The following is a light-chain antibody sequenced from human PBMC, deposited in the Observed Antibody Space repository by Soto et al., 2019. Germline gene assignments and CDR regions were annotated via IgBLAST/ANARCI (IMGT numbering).Light chain of an antibody. CDR3: QSYDNSLSGPV. V-gene: IGLV1-40*01. J-gene: IGLJ1*01. Sequence: QSVLTHPPSVSGAPRQRVTISCTGSSSNIGAGYDAHWYQQLPGKVPKLLIYGDTNRPSGVPDRFSGSKSGTSASLAITGLQPEDEADYYCQSYDNSLSGPVFGPGTKLTVL. CDR2: GDT. CDR1: SSNIGAGYD.